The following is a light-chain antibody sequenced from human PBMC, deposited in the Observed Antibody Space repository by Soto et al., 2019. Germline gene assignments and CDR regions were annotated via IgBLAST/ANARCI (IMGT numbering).Light chain of an antibody. CDR3: CSYAGSSTFV. CDR2: EGF. Sequence: QSALTQPACVSGSPGKSITISCTGSSSDVGSYNLVSWYQQHPGKAPKLIIYEGFKRPSGVSDRFSGSKSGNTASLTISGLQAEDEADYYCCSYAGSSTFVFGTGTKVTVL. V-gene: IGLV2-23*03. CDR1: SSDVGSYNL. J-gene: IGLJ1*01.